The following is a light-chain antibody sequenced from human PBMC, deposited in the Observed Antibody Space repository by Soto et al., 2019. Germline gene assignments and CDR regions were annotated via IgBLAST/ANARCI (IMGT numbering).Light chain of an antibody. V-gene: IGKV3-20*01. Sequence: EIVLTQSPGTLSLSPGERATLSCRASQSVSSSYLAWYQQKAGQAPRLLIYNVSNRATGIPDRFSGSGSGTDFTLIISRLEPEDFAVYYCQQYGSSLFTFGPGTKVDIK. CDR2: NVS. CDR3: QQYGSSLFT. J-gene: IGKJ3*01. CDR1: QSVSSSY.